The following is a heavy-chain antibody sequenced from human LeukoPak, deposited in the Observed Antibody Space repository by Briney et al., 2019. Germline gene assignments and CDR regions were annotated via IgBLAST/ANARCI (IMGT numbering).Heavy chain of an antibody. V-gene: IGHV4-34*01. Sequence: SETLSLTCAVYGGSFSGYYWSWIRQPPGKGLEWIGEINHSGSTNYNPSLKSRVTISVDTSKNQFSLKLGSVTAADTAVYYCARAPAPILTGYYYFQYYFDYWGQGTLVTVSS. CDR3: ARAPAPILTGYYYFQYYFDY. CDR2: INHSGST. D-gene: IGHD3-9*01. J-gene: IGHJ4*02. CDR1: GGSFSGYY.